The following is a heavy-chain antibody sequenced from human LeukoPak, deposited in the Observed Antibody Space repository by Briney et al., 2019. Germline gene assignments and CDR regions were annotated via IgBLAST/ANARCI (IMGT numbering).Heavy chain of an antibody. CDR2: IYTSGST. CDR1: GGSISSYY. Sequence: PSETLSLTCTVSGGSISSYYWSWIRQPAGKGLEWIGRIYTSGSTNYNPSLKSRVTMSVDTSKNQFSLKLSSVTAADTAVYYCARNTYYYDSSGYYPFYYFDYWGQGTLVTVSS. CDR3: ARNTYYYDSSGYYPFYYFDY. J-gene: IGHJ4*02. D-gene: IGHD3-22*01. V-gene: IGHV4-4*07.